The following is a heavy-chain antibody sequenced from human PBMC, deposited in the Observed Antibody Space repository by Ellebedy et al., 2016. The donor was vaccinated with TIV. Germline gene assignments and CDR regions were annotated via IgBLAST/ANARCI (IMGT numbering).Heavy chain of an antibody. J-gene: IGHJ4*02. V-gene: IGHV3-15*01. D-gene: IGHD2-2*01. CDR3: TTLKLWGYCSSTSCFDY. Sequence: GGSLRLSXAASGFTFSNAWMSWVRQAPGKGLEWVGRIKSKTDGGTTDYAAPVKSRFTISRDDSKNTLYLQMNSLKTEDTAVYYCTTLKLWGYCSSTSCFDYWGQGTLVTVSS. CDR2: IKSKTDGGTT. CDR1: GFTFSNAW.